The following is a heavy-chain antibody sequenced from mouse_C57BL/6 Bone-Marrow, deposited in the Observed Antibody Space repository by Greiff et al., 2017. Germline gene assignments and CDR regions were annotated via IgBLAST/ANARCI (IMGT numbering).Heavy chain of an antibody. CDR2: ISSGGSYT. CDR3: ARECIQYDYDEGFAY. V-gene: IGHV5-6*01. CDR1: GFTFSSYG. D-gene: IGHD2-4*01. Sequence: EVMLVESGGDLVKPGGSLKLSCAASGFTFSSYGMSWVRQTPDKRLEWVATISSGGSYTYSPSRVKGRFTLSSDNAKNTLFLQMSGLKSEETAKDYCARECIQYDYDEGFAYWGQGTLVTVSA. J-gene: IGHJ3*01.